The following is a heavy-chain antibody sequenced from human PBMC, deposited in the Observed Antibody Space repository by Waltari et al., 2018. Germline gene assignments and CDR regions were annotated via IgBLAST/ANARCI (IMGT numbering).Heavy chain of an antibody. CDR1: GGTFSSYA. CDR2: IIPIFGTA. D-gene: IGHD5-18*01. CDR3: ARDRIHLWLDWYFDL. Sequence: QVQLVQSGAEVTKPGSSVKVSCKASGGTFSSYAISWVRQAPGHGLEWMGRIIPIFGTANYAQKFQGRVTITADKSTSTAYMALSSLSSEDTAVYYWARDRIHLWLDWYFDLWGRGTLVTVSS. J-gene: IGHJ2*01. V-gene: IGHV1-69*06.